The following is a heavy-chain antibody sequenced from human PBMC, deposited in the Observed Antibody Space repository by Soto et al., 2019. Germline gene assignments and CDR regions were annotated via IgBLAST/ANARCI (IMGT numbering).Heavy chain of an antibody. CDR2: ISWNSGSI. CDR3: AKDHYSSSWYYYYYMDV. CDR1: GFTFDDYA. J-gene: IGHJ6*03. V-gene: IGHV3-9*01. D-gene: IGHD6-13*01. Sequence: GGSLRLSCAASGFTFDDYAMHWVRQAPGKGLEWVSGISWNSGSIGYADSVKGRFTISRDNAKNSLYLQMNSLRAEDTALYYCAKDHYSSSWYYYYYMDVWGKGTTVTVSS.